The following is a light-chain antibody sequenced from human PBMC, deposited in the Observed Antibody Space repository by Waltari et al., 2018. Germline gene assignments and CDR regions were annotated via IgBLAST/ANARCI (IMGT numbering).Light chain of an antibody. V-gene: IGKV1D-13*01. CDR1: QGITND. CDR2: EAS. J-gene: IGKJ2*01. CDR3: QHYYNSPHT. Sequence: IQVTQSPSSLSASVGDRVTITCRASQGITNDLAWYQQKPGETPKLLISEASSLQSGIPSRFSGSGSGMDFTLTISSLQSEDFATYYCQHYYNSPHTFGQGTKVEVK.